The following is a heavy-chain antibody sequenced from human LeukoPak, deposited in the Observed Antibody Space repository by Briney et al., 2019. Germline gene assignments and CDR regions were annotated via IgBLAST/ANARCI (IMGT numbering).Heavy chain of an antibody. CDR2: ISYDGSIN. CDR1: GFTFNSYA. CDR3: ARDRRYCGGGSCYFDYFFDY. V-gene: IGHV3-30-3*01. J-gene: IGHJ4*02. D-gene: IGHD2-15*01. Sequence: GGSLRLSCAASGFTFNSYAVHGVRQAPGKGLEWVAVISYDGSINFYAASVKGRFTISRDNSKNTLYLQMNSLRPEDTALYFCARDRRYCGGGSCYFDYFFDYWGQGTLVTVSS.